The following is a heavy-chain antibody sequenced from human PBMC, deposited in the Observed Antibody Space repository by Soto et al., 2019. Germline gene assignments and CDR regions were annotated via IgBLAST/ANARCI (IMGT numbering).Heavy chain of an antibody. CDR2: INHSGST. D-gene: IGHD2-2*01. J-gene: IGHJ6*03. CDR1: GGSFSGYY. Sequence: PSETLSLTCAVYGGSFSGYYWSWIRQPPGKGLEWIGEINHSGSTNYNPSLKSRVTISVDTSKNQFSLKLSSVTAADTAVYYCARKKGRYCSSTSCYGGSYYYYMDVWGKGTTVTVS. CDR3: ARKKGRYCSSTSCYGGSYYYYMDV. V-gene: IGHV4-34*01.